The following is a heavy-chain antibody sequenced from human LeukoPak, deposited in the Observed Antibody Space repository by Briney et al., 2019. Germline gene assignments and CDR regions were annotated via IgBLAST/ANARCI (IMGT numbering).Heavy chain of an antibody. D-gene: IGHD6-19*01. CDR2: IYYSGST. V-gene: IGHV4-59*01. CDR1: GGSISSYY. J-gene: IGHJ4*02. CDR3: AREAGYSSGWGFDY. Sequence: SETLCLTCTVSGGSISSYYWSWIRQPPGKGLEWIGYIYYSGSTNYNPSLKSRVTISVDTSKNQFSLKLSSVTAADTAVYYCAREAGYSSGWGFDYWGQGTLVTVSS.